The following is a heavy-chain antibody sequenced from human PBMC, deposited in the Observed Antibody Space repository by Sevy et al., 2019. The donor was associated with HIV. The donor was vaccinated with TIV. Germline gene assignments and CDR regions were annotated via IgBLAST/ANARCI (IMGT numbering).Heavy chain of an antibody. V-gene: IGHV1-2*02. Sequence: ASVKVSCKASGYTFTGYYVHWMRQAPGQGLEWMGWVNPEGGDTNYAQNFQGRVTMTRDTSINTAYMELSSLTSDDTAVYYCARGSEVRGSTNSAFEIWGQGTMVTVSS. J-gene: IGHJ3*02. D-gene: IGHD2-8*01. CDR2: VNPEGGDT. CDR1: GYTFTGYY. CDR3: ARGSEVRGSTNSAFEI.